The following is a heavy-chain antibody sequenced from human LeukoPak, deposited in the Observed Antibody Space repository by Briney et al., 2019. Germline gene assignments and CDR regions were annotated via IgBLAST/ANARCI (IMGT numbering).Heavy chain of an antibody. V-gene: IGHV4-61*02. CDR2: IYTSGST. Sequence: SSETLSLTCTVSGGSISSGSYYWSWIRQPAGKGLEWIGRIYTSGSTNYNPSLKSRVTISVDTSKNQFSLKLSSVTAADTAVYYCARESIAVAGTGIDYWGQGTLVTVSS. D-gene: IGHD6-19*01. J-gene: IGHJ4*02. CDR1: GGSISSGSYY. CDR3: ARESIAVAGTGIDY.